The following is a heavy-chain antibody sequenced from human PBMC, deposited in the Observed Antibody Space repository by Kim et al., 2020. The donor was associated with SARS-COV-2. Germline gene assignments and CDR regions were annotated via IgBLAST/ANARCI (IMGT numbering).Heavy chain of an antibody. CDR3: AKHRSGVGSSWFLGYYYYGMDV. V-gene: IGHV3-43*02. J-gene: IGHJ6*02. Sequence: GGSLRLSCAASGFTFDDYAMHWVRQAPGKGLEWVSLISGDGGSTYYADSVKGRFTISRDNSKNSLYLQMNSLRTEDTALYYCAKHRSGVGSSWFLGYYYYGMDVWGQGTTVTVS. D-gene: IGHD6-13*01. CDR1: GFTFDDYA. CDR2: ISGDGGST.